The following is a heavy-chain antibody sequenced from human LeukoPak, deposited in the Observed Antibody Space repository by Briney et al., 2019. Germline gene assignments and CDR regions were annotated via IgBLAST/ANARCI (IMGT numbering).Heavy chain of an antibody. D-gene: IGHD1-26*01. Sequence: ASVKVSCKASGYTFTDYSMHWVRQAPGQGLEWMGWINPNSGGTNYAQKFQGRVTMTRDTSISIAYMELSGLRSDDTAVYYCAREGYSGSYPDYYYYYYMDVWGKGTTVTVSS. CDR1: GYTFTDYS. V-gene: IGHV1-2*02. CDR3: AREGYSGSYPDYYYYYYMDV. CDR2: INPNSGGT. J-gene: IGHJ6*03.